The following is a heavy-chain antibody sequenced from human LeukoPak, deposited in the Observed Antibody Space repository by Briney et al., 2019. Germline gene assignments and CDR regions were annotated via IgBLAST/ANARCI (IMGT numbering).Heavy chain of an antibody. Sequence: GGSLRLSCAASGFTFSSYSMNWVRQAPGKGLEWVSSISSSSSYIYYADSVKGRFTISRDNAKNSLYLQMNSLRAEDTAVYYCARAVGTMIVLVPYYFDYWGQGTLVTVSS. J-gene: IGHJ4*02. V-gene: IGHV3-21*01. CDR3: ARAVGTMIVLVPYYFDY. D-gene: IGHD3-22*01. CDR2: ISSSSSYI. CDR1: GFTFSSYS.